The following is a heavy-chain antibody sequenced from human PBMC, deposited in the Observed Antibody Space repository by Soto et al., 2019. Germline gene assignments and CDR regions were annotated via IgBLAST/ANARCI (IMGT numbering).Heavy chain of an antibody. J-gene: IGHJ6*02. V-gene: IGHV3-73*01. CDR3: FRENYFSYHGMDV. CDR2: IRSKANSYAT. Sequence: PSETLSLTCVVYGGSFSGYYWSWIRQPPGKGLEWVGRIRSKANSYATAYAASVKGRFIISRDDSKTTAYLQMSSLKIEDTAVYYCFRENYFSYHGMDVWGQGTTVTVSS. CDR1: GGSFSGYY.